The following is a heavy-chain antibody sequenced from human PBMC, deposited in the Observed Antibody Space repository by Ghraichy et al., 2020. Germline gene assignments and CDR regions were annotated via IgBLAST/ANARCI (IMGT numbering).Heavy chain of an antibody. Sequence: ESLNISCTVSGGSISSSSYYWGWIRQPPGKGLEWIGSIYYSGSTYYNPSLKSRVTISVDTSKNQFSLKLSSVTAADTAVYYCARDGGYGDYVYWGQGTLVTVSS. CDR1: GGSISSSSYY. J-gene: IGHJ4*02. CDR3: ARDGGYGDYVY. CDR2: IYYSGST. D-gene: IGHD4-17*01. V-gene: IGHV4-39*07.